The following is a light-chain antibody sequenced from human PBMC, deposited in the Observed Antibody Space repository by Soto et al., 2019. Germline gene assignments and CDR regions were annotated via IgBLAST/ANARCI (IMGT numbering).Light chain of an antibody. V-gene: IGKV1-12*01. CDR3: QQADISQLT. J-gene: IGKJ4*01. CDR1: QPLGAW. Sequence: DIQMTQFPSSVSASVGDRVTITCRASQPLGAWLAWYQQKPGKAPKLLIYATSTLETGVPSRFSGSGSGTQFTLTISSPQPGDFATYYCQQADISQLTFGGGTRVEIK. CDR2: ATS.